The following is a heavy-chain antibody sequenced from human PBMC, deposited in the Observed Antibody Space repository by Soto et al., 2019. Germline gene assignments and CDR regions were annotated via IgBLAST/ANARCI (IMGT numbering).Heavy chain of an antibody. Sequence: TSETLSLTCTVSGGSISSYYWSWIRQPPGKGLEWIGYIYYSGSTNYNPSLKSRVTISVDTSKNQFSLKLSSVTAADTAVYYCAREQDYGGKHDAFDIWGQGTMVTVSS. D-gene: IGHD4-17*01. CDR2: IYYSGST. J-gene: IGHJ3*02. CDR3: AREQDYGGKHDAFDI. V-gene: IGHV4-59*12. CDR1: GGSISSYY.